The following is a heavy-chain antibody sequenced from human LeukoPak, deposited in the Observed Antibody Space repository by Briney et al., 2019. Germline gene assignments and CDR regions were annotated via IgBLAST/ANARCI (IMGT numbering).Heavy chain of an antibody. Sequence: SETLSLTCTVSGGSISSVSYYWGWIRQPPGKGLECIGSIFYTGRSYYNPSLKRRVTISVDTSKNQFSLKLRSVTAADTAVYYCARLFPPLPIAVAWNWFDPWGQGTLVTVSS. V-gene: IGHV4-39*01. CDR1: GGSISSVSYY. D-gene: IGHD6-19*01. CDR2: IFYTGRS. J-gene: IGHJ5*02. CDR3: ARLFPPLPIAVAWNWFDP.